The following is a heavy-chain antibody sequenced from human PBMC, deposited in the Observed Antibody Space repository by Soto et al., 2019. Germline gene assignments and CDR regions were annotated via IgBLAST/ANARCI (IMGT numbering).Heavy chain of an antibody. D-gene: IGHD1-26*01. CDR3: ARCAVGATAPLYYYGMDV. J-gene: IGHJ6*02. V-gene: IGHV1-8*01. Sequence: QMQLVQSGAEVKKPGASVKVSCKASGYTFMNYDINWVRQATGKGLGWRGWMNPHKNNAGYQQKFQGRITLTRDPSIITAYMELSSLTSDDTAVYYCARCAVGATAPLYYYGMDVWGQGTTVTVSS. CDR2: MNPHKNNA. CDR1: GYTFMNYD.